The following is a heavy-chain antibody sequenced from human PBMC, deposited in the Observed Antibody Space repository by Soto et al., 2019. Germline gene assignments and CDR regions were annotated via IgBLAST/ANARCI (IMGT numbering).Heavy chain of an antibody. V-gene: IGHV3-21*01. CDR1: GFTFNTYD. J-gene: IGHJ5*02. CDR2: ITTRSAYI. Sequence: EVQLVESGGGLVKPGGSLRLSCAASGFTFNTYDMNWVRQAPGKGLEWVSPITTRSAYIYYADSLKGRITISRDNAKNSLFLQMNSLRAEDTAVYYCVRSGTARLLRHSWFDTWGQGTLVTVSS. CDR3: VRSGTARLLRHSWFDT. D-gene: IGHD2-21*01.